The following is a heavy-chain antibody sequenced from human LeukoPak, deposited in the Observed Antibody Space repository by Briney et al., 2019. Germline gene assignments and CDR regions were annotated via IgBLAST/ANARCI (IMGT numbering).Heavy chain of an antibody. V-gene: IGHV4-39*01. CDR2: IYYSGST. CDR3: ARHFESTGTTP. D-gene: IGHD1-1*01. J-gene: IGHJ4*02. Sequence: SETLSLTCTVSGGSISSSSYYWGWIRQPPGKGLEWIGSIYYSGSTYYDPSLKSRVTISVDTSKNQFSLRLSSVTAADTAVYYCARHFESTGTTPWGQGTLVTVSS. CDR1: GGSISSSSYY.